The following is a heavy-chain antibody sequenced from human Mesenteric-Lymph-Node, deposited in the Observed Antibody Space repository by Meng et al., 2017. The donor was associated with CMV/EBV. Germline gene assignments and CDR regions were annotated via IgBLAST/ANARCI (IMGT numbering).Heavy chain of an antibody. CDR1: GGTFSSYA. V-gene: IGHV1-69*05. Sequence: SVKISCNASGGTFSSYAISWVRQDPGQGLEWMGGIIPIFGTANYAQKFQGRVTITTDESTSTAYMELSSLRSEDTAVYYCASLWFGELYPYYGMDVWGQGTTVTVSS. D-gene: IGHD3-10*01. CDR2: IIPIFGTA. J-gene: IGHJ6*02. CDR3: ASLWFGELYPYYGMDV.